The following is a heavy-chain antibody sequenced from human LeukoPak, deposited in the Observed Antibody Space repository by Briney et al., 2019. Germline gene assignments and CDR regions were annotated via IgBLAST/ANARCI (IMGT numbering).Heavy chain of an antibody. Sequence: ASVKVSCKASGYTFTSYYMHWARQAPGQGLEWMGIVNPSGGSTSYAQKFQGRVTMTRDMSTSTVYMELSSLRSEDTAVYYCARSSLGNWYFDLWGRGTLVTVSS. J-gene: IGHJ2*01. D-gene: IGHD6-6*01. CDR1: GYTFTSYY. CDR3: ARSSLGNWYFDL. V-gene: IGHV1-46*01. CDR2: VNPSGGST.